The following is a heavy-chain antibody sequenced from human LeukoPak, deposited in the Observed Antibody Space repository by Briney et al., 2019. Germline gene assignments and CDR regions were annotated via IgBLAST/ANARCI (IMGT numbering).Heavy chain of an antibody. CDR1: GGSISSYY. CDR3: ARDAASGWYGGVYFDY. J-gene: IGHJ4*02. D-gene: IGHD6-19*01. V-gene: IGHV4-59*01. Sequence: SETLSLTSTVSGGSISSYYWSWIRQPPGKGLEWIGYIYYSGSTNYNPSLKSRVTISVDTSKNQFSLKLSSVTAADTAVYYCARDAASGWYGGVYFDYWGQGTLVTVSS. CDR2: IYYSGST.